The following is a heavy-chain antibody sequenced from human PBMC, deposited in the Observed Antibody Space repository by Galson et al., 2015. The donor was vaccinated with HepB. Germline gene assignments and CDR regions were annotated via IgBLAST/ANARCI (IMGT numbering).Heavy chain of an antibody. J-gene: IGHJ4*02. CDR1: GFTVSSNY. D-gene: IGHD5-24*01. Sequence: SLRLSCAAAGFTVSSNYMSWVRQAPGKGLEWVSVIYRGGSTYYADSVKGRFIISRDNSSNTMLLQMNSLRTDDTAVYYCAGSRDGYCFHYWGQGSLVTVSS. CDR3: AGSRDGYCFHY. CDR2: IYRGGST. V-gene: IGHV3-53*01.